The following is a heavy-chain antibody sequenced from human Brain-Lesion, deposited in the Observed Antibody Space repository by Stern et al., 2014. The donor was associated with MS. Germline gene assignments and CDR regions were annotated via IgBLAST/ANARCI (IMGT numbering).Heavy chain of an antibody. V-gene: IGHV3-53*01. D-gene: IGHD5-18*01. CDR3: ARKTDTAVGGDY. J-gene: IGHJ4*02. Sequence: EVQLVEFGGGFLQPGGSLRLSCAASGFSVSPNFMSWVRQAPGKGLEWVSLMYSRGGTNYADSVKGRFTISRDSSKNTLYLQMSDLRAEDTAVYYCARKTDTAVGGDYWGPGTLVTVSS. CDR1: GFSVSPNF. CDR2: MYSRGGT.